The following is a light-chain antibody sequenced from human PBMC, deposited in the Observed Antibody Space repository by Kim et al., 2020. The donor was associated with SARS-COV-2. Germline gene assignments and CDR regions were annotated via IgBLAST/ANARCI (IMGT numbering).Light chain of an antibody. CDR2: DAS. CDR1: QDISNY. CDR3: QQYDNLPPSLT. Sequence: DIQMTQSPSSLSASVGDRVTITCQASQDISNYLNWYQQKPGKAPKLLIYDASNLETGVPSRFSGSGSWTDFTFTISSLQPEDIATYYCQQYDNLPPSLTFGGGTKVDIK. V-gene: IGKV1-33*01. J-gene: IGKJ4*01.